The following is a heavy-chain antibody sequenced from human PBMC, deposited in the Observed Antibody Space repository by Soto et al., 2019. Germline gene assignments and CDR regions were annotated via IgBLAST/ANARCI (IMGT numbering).Heavy chain of an antibody. CDR2: IYYSGST. J-gene: IGHJ5*02. D-gene: IGHD3-10*01. Sequence: SETLSLTCAVSGGSISSGDYYWSWIRQPPGKGLEWIGYIYYSGSTYYNPSLKSRVTISVDTSKNQFSLKLSSVTAADTAVYYCARVQLLWFGEFTWGQGTLVTVSS. CDR1: GGSISSGDYY. CDR3: ARVQLLWFGEFT. V-gene: IGHV4-30-4*01.